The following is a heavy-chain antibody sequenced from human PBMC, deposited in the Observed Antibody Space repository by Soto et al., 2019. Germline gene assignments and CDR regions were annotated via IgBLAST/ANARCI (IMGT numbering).Heavy chain of an antibody. D-gene: IGHD2-15*01. J-gene: IGHJ6*02. CDR2: IYWDDDK. Sequence: QITLKESGPTLVKPTQTLTLTCTFSGFSLSTSGVGVGWIRQPPGKALEWLALIYWDDDKRYSPSLKSRLTITKDTSKNQVVLTMTNMDPVVTATYYCSYILVVVVPATPHYYCMDVWGQGTTVTVSS. V-gene: IGHV2-5*02. CDR1: GFSLSTSGVG. CDR3: SYILVVVVPATPHYYCMDV.